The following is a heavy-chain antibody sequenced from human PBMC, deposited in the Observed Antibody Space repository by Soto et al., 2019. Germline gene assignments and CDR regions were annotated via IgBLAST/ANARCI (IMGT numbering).Heavy chain of an antibody. Sequence: QVYLVQSGGEVKKPGASVKVSCKTSGYTFSSYGISWVRQAPGQGLEWVGWISAYNGNTNYAQKLQGRVTMTTDTSTSTAYMELRSLRSDDTAVYYCARVSGGTMVRGVITTSYYYYGMDVWGQGTTVTVSS. V-gene: IGHV1-18*01. J-gene: IGHJ6*02. CDR3: ARVSGGTMVRGVITTSYYYYGMDV. D-gene: IGHD3-10*01. CDR2: ISAYNGNT. CDR1: GYTFSSYG.